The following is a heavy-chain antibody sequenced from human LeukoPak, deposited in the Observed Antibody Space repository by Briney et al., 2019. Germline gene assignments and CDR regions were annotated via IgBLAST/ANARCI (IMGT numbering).Heavy chain of an antibody. J-gene: IGHJ6*02. D-gene: IGHD3-10*01. CDR3: ARYYGSGSYSTYYYYYGMDV. V-gene: IGHV1-69*13. CDR1: GGTFSSYA. CDR2: IIPIFGTA. Sequence: SVKVSCKASGGTFSSYAISWVRQAPGQGLEWMGGIIPIFGTANYAQKFQGRVTITADESTSTAYMELSSLRSEDTAVYYCARYYGSGSYSTYYYYYGMDVWGQGTTVTVSS.